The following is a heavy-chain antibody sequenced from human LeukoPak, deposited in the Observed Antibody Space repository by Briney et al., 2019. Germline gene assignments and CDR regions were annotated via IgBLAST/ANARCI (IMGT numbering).Heavy chain of an antibody. D-gene: IGHD3-22*01. J-gene: IGHJ4*02. CDR3: ARPRYYDSSGYAH. Sequence: SETLSLTCTVSGGSISSSNYYWGWIRQPPGRGLEWIGSIYYSGTTYYNPSLKSRVTISVDTSKNQFSLRLSSVTAADTAVYYCARPRYYDSSGYAHWGQGTLVTVSS. CDR1: GGSISSSNYY. CDR2: IYYSGTT. V-gene: IGHV4-39*01.